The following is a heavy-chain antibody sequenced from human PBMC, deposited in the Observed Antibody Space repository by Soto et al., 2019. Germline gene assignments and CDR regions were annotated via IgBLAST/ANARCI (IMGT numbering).Heavy chain of an antibody. V-gene: IGHV2-70*11. CDR2: IDWHDDK. CDR3: ARIRGGGYSWDEASYSDY. J-gene: IGHJ4*02. Sequence: TQRLRLAWRFCGFSLSTRGMSVNWIRQPPGKALEWLARIDWHDDKYYSTSLKTRLTISKDTSKNQVVLTMTNMDPVDTATHYCARIRGGGYSWDEASYSDYRGQATLVTGSS. CDR1: GFSLSTRGMS. D-gene: IGHD5-12*01.